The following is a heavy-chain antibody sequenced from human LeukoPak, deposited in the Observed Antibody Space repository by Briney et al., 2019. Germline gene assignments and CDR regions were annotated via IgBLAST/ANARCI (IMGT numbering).Heavy chain of an antibody. Sequence: ASVKVSCKVSGYTVTELSMHWVRQAPGKGLEWMGGFDPEDGETIYAQKFQGRVTMTEDTSTDTAYMELSSLRSEDTAVYYCATSGGYSYGAGDYFDYWGQGTLVTVSS. D-gene: IGHD5-18*01. CDR1: GYTVTELS. J-gene: IGHJ4*02. V-gene: IGHV1-24*01. CDR3: ATSGGYSYGAGDYFDY. CDR2: FDPEDGET.